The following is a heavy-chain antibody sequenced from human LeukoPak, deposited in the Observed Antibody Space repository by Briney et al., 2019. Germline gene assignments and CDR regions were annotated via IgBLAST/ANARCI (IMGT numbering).Heavy chain of an antibody. Sequence: SETLSLTCTVSGGSISNYYWSWVRQPPGKGLEWIGYIYYSGSTNYNPSLRSRVTISVDTSKNQFSLKVSSVTAADTAVYYCARRRTSPEAFDIWGQGTMVTVSS. J-gene: IGHJ3*02. CDR2: IYYSGST. V-gene: IGHV4-59*01. CDR3: ARRRTSPEAFDI. CDR1: GGSISNYY.